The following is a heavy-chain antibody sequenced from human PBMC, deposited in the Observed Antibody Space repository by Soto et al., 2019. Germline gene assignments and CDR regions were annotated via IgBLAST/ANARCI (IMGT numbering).Heavy chain of an antibody. CDR2: IYYTGNT. Sequence: QVQLQESGPGLVKPSETLSLTCTVSGVSIINYYWTWIRQPPGKGLEWIGYIYYTGNTNYNPSLKSRVTISVDTSKNQFSLNLSSVTAADTAVYYCAKYYDSNPSYLHFDFWGQGALVTVSS. CDR3: AKYYDSNPSYLHFDF. J-gene: IGHJ4*02. CDR1: GVSIINYY. V-gene: IGHV4-59*01. D-gene: IGHD3-22*01.